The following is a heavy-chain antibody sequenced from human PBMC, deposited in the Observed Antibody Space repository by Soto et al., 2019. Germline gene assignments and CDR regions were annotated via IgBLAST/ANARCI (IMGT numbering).Heavy chain of an antibody. J-gene: IGHJ6*03. CDR1: GFTFSSYW. CDR3: ARSAMAPPSYSYYYMDV. V-gene: IGHV3-74*01. CDR2: INSDGSST. D-gene: IGHD5-18*01. Sequence: EVQLVESGGGLVQPGGSLRLSCAASGFTFSSYWMHWVRQAPGKGLVWVSRINSDGSSTSYADSVKGRFTISRDNAKNTLYLQMNSLRAEYTAVYYWARSAMAPPSYSYYYMDVWGKGTTVTVSS.